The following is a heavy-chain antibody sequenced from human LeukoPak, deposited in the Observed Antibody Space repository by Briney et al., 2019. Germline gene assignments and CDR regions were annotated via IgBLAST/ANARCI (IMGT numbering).Heavy chain of an antibody. Sequence: SETLSLTCTVSGVSLDSSDYYWGWVRQPPGKGLEWIGSLYNTGKPFYNPSLQSRVTISVDTSKNQFSLRLSFVTAADTAMYYCASSLIRLGELSSSYYFDYWGQGTLVTVSS. J-gene: IGHJ4*02. CDR1: GVSLDSSDYY. V-gene: IGHV4-39*01. CDR3: ASSLIRLGELSSSYYFDY. CDR2: LYNTGKP. D-gene: IGHD3-16*02.